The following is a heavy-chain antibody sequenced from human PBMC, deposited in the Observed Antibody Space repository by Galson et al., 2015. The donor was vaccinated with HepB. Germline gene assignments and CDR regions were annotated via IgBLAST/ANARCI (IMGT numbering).Heavy chain of an antibody. CDR3: AKGLRYFDWGVWWYFDL. CDR1: GFTFSSYA. D-gene: IGHD3-9*01. Sequence: SLRLSCAASGFTFSSYAMSWVRQAPGKGLEWVSAISGSGGSTYYADSVKGRFTISRDNSKNTLYLQMNSLRAEDTAVYYCAKGLRYFDWGVWWYFDLWGRGTLVTVSS. CDR2: ISGSGGST. V-gene: IGHV3-23*01. J-gene: IGHJ2*01.